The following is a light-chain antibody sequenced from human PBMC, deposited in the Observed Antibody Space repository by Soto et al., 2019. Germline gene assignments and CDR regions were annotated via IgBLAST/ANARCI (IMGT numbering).Light chain of an antibody. J-gene: IGLJ3*02. CDR1: NIGMSS. CDR3: QAYDYSLTAFV. CDR2: DGD. Sequence: SYVLTQSPSVSVAPGQTARITCGGDNIGMSSVHWYQQRPGQAPVLVVYDGDDRPSGIPERFSGSNSADTATLTISRVEAGDEADYYCQAYDYSLTAFVFGGGTKLTVL. V-gene: IGLV3-21*02.